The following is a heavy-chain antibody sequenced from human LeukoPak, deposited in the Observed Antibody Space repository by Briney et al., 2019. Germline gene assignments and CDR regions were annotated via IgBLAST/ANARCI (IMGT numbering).Heavy chain of an antibody. CDR3: VKENTYYYESSGYALDY. D-gene: IGHD3-22*01. J-gene: IGHJ4*02. CDR2: TSGDGGSR. Sequence: GGSLRLSCAASGXMFDDYAMHWVRQAPGKGLEWVSLTSGDGGSRYYADSVKGRFTISRDNSKNSLYLQMNSLRTEDTALYYCVKENTYYYESSGYALDYWGQGTLVTVSS. V-gene: IGHV3-43*02. CDR1: GXMFDDYA.